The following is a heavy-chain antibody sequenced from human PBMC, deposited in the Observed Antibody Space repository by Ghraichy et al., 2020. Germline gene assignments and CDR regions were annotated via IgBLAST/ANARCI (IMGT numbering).Heavy chain of an antibody. CDR3: AKDPGAYYDPGWYFDL. J-gene: IGHJ2*01. Sequence: SLRLSCAASGFTLRSYAMSWVRQAPGKGLEWVSGISGSGDSTHYADSVKGRFTISRDNSKNTLYLQMNSLRVEDTAVYYCAKDPGAYYDPGWYFDLWGRGTLVTVSS. V-gene: IGHV3-23*01. D-gene: IGHD3-22*01. CDR1: GFTLRSYA. CDR2: ISGSGDST.